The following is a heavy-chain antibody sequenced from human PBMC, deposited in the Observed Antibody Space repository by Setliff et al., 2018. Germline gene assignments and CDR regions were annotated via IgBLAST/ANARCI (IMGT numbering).Heavy chain of an antibody. V-gene: IGHV1-8*01. CDR3: ARGGDTSGYYYTDYYYGMDV. Sequence: GASVKVSCKASGYAFTSYDINWVRQATGQGLEWMGWMNPNSGNTGYAQKFQGRVTMTRNTSISTAYMERSSLTSEDTAVYYCARGGDTSGYYYTDYYYGMDVWGQGTTVTVSS. CDR1: GYAFTSYD. J-gene: IGHJ6*02. CDR2: MNPNSGNT. D-gene: IGHD3-22*01.